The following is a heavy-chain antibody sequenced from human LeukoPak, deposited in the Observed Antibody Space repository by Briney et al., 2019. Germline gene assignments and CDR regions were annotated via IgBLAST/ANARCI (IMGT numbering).Heavy chain of an antibody. CDR2: IYYSGST. Sequence: SETLSLTCTISGGSISSYYWSWIRQPPGKGLEWLGYIYYSGSTNYNPSLKSRVTISVDTSKNQFSLKLSSVTAVDTAVYYCARKENVYYYFDYWGQGTLVTVSS. CDR1: GGSISSYY. J-gene: IGHJ4*02. CDR3: ARKENVYYYFDY. D-gene: IGHD3-10*01. V-gene: IGHV4-59*12.